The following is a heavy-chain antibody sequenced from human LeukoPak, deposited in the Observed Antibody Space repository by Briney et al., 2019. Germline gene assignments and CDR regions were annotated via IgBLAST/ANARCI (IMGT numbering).Heavy chain of an antibody. CDR2: ISPSGDIT. J-gene: IGHJ4*02. CDR1: GLTFSNHG. V-gene: IGHV3-23*01. CDR3: AKDDAWLRFGE. D-gene: IGHD3-10*01. Sequence: PGGSLRLSCAASGLTFSNHGMNWVRQAPGKGLEWVSGISPSGDITYYADSVKGRFTISRDNSKNTVYLQVISLTAEDTAVYYCAKDDAWLRFGEWSQGTLVTVSS.